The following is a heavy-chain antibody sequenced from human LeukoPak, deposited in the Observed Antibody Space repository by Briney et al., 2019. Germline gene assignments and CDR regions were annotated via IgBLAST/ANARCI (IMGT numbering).Heavy chain of an antibody. V-gene: IGHV4-30-4*01. CDR2: MYYSGST. CDR3: ARPYYYDSRIDP. D-gene: IGHD3-22*01. J-gene: IGHJ5*02. CDR1: GGSISSGDYY. Sequence: SETLSLTCTVSGGSISSGDYYWSWIRQPPGTGLEWIAYMYYSGSTYYNPSLKSRVTMSADTSKNQLSLKLSSVTAADTAVYYCARPYYYDSRIDPWGQGILATVSS.